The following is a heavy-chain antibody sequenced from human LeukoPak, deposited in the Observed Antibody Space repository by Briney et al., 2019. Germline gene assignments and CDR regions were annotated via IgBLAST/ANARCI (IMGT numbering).Heavy chain of an antibody. CDR1: GGSISSSGYY. V-gene: IGHV4-39*07. CDR3: ARSGPYYYYYYMDV. J-gene: IGHJ6*03. CDR2: IYYSGST. Sequence: PSETLPLTCTVSGGSISSSGYYWGWIRQPPGKGLEGIGSIYYSGSTYYNPSLKSRVTISVDTSKNQFSLKLSSVTAADTAIYYCARSGPYYYYYYMDVWGKGTTVTISS. D-gene: IGHD2-8*02.